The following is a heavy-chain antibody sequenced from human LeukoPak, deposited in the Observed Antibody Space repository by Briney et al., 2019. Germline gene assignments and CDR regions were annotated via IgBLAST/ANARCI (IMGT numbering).Heavy chain of an antibody. Sequence: GGSLRLSCEVSGLTFRSFWMSWVRQAPGKELEWVANINQEGSEKYFVDSVRGRFTISRDNAKNSLHLQMNTLTAEDTAVYYCARERDGRFFDYWGQGALVTVSS. CDR2: INQEGSEK. J-gene: IGHJ4*02. CDR3: ARERDGRFFDY. V-gene: IGHV3-7*01. D-gene: IGHD5-24*01. CDR1: GLTFRSFW.